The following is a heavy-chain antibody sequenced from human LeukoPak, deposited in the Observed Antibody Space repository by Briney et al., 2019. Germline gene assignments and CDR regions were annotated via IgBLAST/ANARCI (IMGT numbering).Heavy chain of an antibody. V-gene: IGHV3-30*03. CDR3: ARDRERGYFDY. Sequence: GRSLRLSCAASGFTFSSYGMHWVRQAPGKGLEWVAVISYDGSNKYYADSVKGRFTISRDNSKNTLYLQMGSLRAEDMAVYYCARDRERGYFDYWGQGTLVTVSS. CDR2: ISYDGSNK. J-gene: IGHJ4*02. D-gene: IGHD3-16*01. CDR1: GFTFSSYG.